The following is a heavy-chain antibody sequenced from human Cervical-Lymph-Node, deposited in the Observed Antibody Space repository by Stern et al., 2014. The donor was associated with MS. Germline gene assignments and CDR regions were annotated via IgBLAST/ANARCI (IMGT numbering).Heavy chain of an antibody. Sequence: QLQLQESGPGLVKPSGTLSLTCAVSGDSISSSNWRSWVRQSPGKGLEWVGDIYHAGTTNYNSTLKSRLTISPDNSKTQFPRKFTSVTAADTAVYYCVRALGSSSFRYWFDPWGQGTLVIVSS. D-gene: IGHD6-13*01. CDR2: IYHAGTT. CDR1: GDSISSSNW. CDR3: VRALGSSSFRYWFDP. V-gene: IGHV4-4*02. J-gene: IGHJ5*02.